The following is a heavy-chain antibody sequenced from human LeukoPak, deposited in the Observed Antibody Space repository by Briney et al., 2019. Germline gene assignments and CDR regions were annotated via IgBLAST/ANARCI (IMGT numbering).Heavy chain of an antibody. CDR3: ARDLQYLLLMGEIDY. CDR2: IIPIFGTA. CDR1: GGTFSSYP. J-gene: IGHJ4*02. V-gene: IGHV1-69*06. Sequence: ASVNVSCKASGGTFSSYPISWVRQAPGQGLECMGGIIPIFGTANYAQKFQGRVTITADKSTSTAYMELSSLRSEDTAVYYCARDLQYLLLMGEIDYWGQGTLVTVSS. D-gene: IGHD2-2*01.